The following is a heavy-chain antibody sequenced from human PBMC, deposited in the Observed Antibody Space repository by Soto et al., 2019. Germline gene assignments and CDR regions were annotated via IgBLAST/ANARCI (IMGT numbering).Heavy chain of an antibody. Sequence: PSETLSLTCTVSGGSISSGDYYWSWIRQPPXKGLEWIGYIYYSGSTYYNPSLKSRVTISVDTSKNQFSLKLSSVTAADTAVYYCARDLNYYDSSGYRTDWFDPWGQGTLVTVSS. D-gene: IGHD3-22*01. CDR3: ARDLNYYDSSGYRTDWFDP. CDR1: GGSISSGDYY. J-gene: IGHJ5*02. CDR2: IYYSGST. V-gene: IGHV4-30-4*01.